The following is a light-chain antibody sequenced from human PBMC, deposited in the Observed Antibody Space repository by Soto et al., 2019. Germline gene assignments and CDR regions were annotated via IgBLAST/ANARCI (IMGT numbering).Light chain of an antibody. Sequence: AVQMTQSPSSLSASVGDRVTITCRASQGIRNDLGWYQQKPGKAPMLLIYAASSLQSGVPSRFSGSGSGTDFTFTISSLQPEDFATYFCLQDWKYPLTFGGGTRVEVK. J-gene: IGKJ4*01. CDR1: QGIRND. CDR2: AAS. CDR3: LQDWKYPLT. V-gene: IGKV1-6*02.